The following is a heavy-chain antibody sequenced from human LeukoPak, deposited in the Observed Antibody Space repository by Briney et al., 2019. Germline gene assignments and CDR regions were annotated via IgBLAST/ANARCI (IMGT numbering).Heavy chain of an antibody. CDR3: ARERRYIPGFDP. CDR1: GFTFSSYA. J-gene: IGHJ5*02. CDR2: ISYDGSNK. V-gene: IGHV3-30*04. D-gene: IGHD1-14*01. Sequence: GRSLRLSCAASGFTFSSYAMHWVRQAPGKGLEWVAVISYDGSNKYYADSVKGRFTISRDNSKNTLYLQMNSLRAEDTAVYYCARERRYIPGFDPWGQGTLVTVSS.